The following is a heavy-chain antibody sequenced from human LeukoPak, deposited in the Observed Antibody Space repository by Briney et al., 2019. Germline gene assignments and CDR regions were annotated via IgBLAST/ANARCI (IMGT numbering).Heavy chain of an antibody. CDR3: TRASHDYGRADV. CDR2: IWYDGSNK. CDR1: GFTFSSYG. V-gene: IGHV3-33*01. D-gene: IGHD4-17*01. Sequence: PGGSLRLSCAASGFTFSSYGMHWVRQGPGKGLEWVAVIWYDGSNKYYANSVKGRFTISRDNSKNTLYLQMNSLRAEDTAVYYCTRASHDYGRADVWGQGTTVTVSS. J-gene: IGHJ6*02.